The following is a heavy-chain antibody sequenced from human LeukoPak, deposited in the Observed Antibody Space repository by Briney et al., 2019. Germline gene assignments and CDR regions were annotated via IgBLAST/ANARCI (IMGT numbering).Heavy chain of an antibody. J-gene: IGHJ4*02. Sequence: GGSLRLSCAASGFKFSSYEMNWVRQAPGKGLEWLSYISSTGSTIYYADSVKGRFTISRDNAKNSLYLLLNSLRDEGTAVYYCARDQDYGTTTPLDYWGQGTLVTVSA. CDR1: GFKFSSYE. CDR3: ARDQDYGTTTPLDY. CDR2: ISSTGSTI. D-gene: IGHD4-17*01. V-gene: IGHV3-48*03.